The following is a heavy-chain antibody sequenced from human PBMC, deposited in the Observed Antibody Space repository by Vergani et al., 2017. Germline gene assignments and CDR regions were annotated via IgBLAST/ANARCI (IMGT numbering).Heavy chain of an antibody. CDR3: ARDLDVPPYNWFDP. CDR2: IYTSGST. D-gene: IGHD3-10*02. CDR1: GCSINSGTYY. Sequence: QVQLQESGPGLVTPSQTLSLPCTVSGCSINSGTYYWSWIRQPAGKGLEWIGRIYTSGSTKYNPSLDLRVTVSIDTSKNQFSLRLTSVTAADTAVYYCARDLDVPPYNWFDPWGQGILVTGSS. V-gene: IGHV4-61*02. J-gene: IGHJ5*02.